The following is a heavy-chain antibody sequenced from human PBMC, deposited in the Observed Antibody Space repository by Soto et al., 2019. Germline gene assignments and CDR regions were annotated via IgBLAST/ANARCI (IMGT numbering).Heavy chain of an antibody. Sequence: SDTLSLTSTLPGGTISSRNSRRWVRQPPGKGLEWIGEIYHSAATHYYPSITSRVTTSPDISKNQFALILTSVTAPDTAVYYCARVGEGFYYGMDVWGQGTTVTAP. CDR3: ARVGEGFYYGMDV. V-gene: IGHV4-4*02. CDR2: IYHSAAT. J-gene: IGHJ6*02. CDR1: GGTISSRNS.